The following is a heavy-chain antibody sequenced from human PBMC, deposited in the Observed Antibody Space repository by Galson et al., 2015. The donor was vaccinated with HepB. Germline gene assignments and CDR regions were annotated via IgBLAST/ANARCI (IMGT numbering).Heavy chain of an antibody. J-gene: IGHJ4*02. CDR1: GYSFTSYW. V-gene: IGHV5-51*01. CDR2: IYPGDSDT. D-gene: IGHD3-22*01. Sequence: QSGAEVKKPGESLKISCKGSGYSFTSYWIGWVRQMPGKGLEWMGIIYPGDSDTRYSPSFQGQVTISADKSISTAYLQWSSLKASDTAMYYCARHRDYDSSGYYSANFDYWGQGTLVTVSS. CDR3: ARHRDYDSSGYYSANFDY.